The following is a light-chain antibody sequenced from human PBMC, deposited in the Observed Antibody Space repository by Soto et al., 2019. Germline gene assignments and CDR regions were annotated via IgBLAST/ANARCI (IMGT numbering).Light chain of an antibody. CDR3: QSYDSSLNWV. Sequence: QAVVTQPPSVSGAPGQSVTISCTGSSSNIGAGYDVHWYQQLPGTVPKLLMYANNNRPSGVPHRFSGSTSGTSASLAITGLQAEDEADYYCQSYDSSLNWVFGGGTQLTVL. J-gene: IGLJ3*02. CDR2: ANN. CDR1: SSNIGAGYD. V-gene: IGLV1-40*01.